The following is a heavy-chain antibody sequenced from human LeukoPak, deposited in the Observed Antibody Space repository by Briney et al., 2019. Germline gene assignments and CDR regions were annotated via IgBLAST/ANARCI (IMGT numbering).Heavy chain of an antibody. J-gene: IGHJ4*02. CDR1: GGSFSNYH. V-gene: IGHV4-4*07. Sequence: SETLSLTCSVSGGSFSNYHCNWIRQPAGKGLEWIGRIDSSGTTKYNPSLKSRVTMSIDTSQREVSLTLSSMTAADTAVYFCARGSGSYRPLYFFDYWGQGTLVTVSS. CDR2: IDSSGTT. D-gene: IGHD1-26*01. CDR3: ARGSGSYRPLYFFDY.